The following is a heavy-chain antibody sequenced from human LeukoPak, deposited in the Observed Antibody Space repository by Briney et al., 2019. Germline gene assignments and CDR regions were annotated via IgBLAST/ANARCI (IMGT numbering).Heavy chain of an antibody. CDR2: ICYDGSNK. CDR3: ARRAAAGPRGYYYYMDV. V-gene: IGHV3-33*01. CDR1: GFTFSSYG. J-gene: IGHJ6*03. Sequence: PGGSLRLSCAASGFTFSSYGMHWVRQAPGKGLEWVAVICYDGSNKYYADSVKGRFTISRDNSKNTLYLQMNSLRAEDTAVYYCARRAAAGPRGYYYYMDVWGKGTTVTVSS. D-gene: IGHD6-13*01.